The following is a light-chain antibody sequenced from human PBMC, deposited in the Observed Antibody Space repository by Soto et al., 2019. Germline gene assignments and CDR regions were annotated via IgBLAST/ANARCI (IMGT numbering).Light chain of an antibody. CDR1: QSVSSSY. J-gene: IGKJ1*01. V-gene: IGKV3-20*01. Sequence: EIVLTQSPGTLSLSPGERATLSCRASQSVSSSYLAWYQQKPGQAPGLLIYGASSRATGIPDRFSGSGSGTDFTLTISRLEPEDFAVYYCQQYGSSPWTFGQGTKVKSN. CDR2: GAS. CDR3: QQYGSSPWT.